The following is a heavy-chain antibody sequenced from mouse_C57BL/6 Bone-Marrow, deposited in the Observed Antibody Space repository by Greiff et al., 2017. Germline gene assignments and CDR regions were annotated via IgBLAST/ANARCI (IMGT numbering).Heavy chain of an antibody. V-gene: IGHV14-3*01. CDR2: IDPANGNT. CDR3: ARGGGLPRPDWYFDV. J-gene: IGHJ1*03. D-gene: IGHD1-1*01. CDR1: GFNIKNTY. Sequence: VQLQQSVAELVRPGASVKLSCTASGFNIKNTYMHWVKQRPEQGLGWIGRIDPANGNTKYAPKFQGKATITADTSSNTAYLQLSRLTSEDTAIYYCARGGGLPRPDWYFDVWGTGTTVTVSS.